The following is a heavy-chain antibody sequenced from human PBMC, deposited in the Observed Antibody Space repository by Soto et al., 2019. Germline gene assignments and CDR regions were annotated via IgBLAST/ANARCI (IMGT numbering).Heavy chain of an antibody. CDR3: ARDSGGLRLGESSLYGEKDSFDV. D-gene: IGHD3-16*02. J-gene: IGHJ3*01. V-gene: IGHV4-34*01. CDR1: AWSHGGNY. CDR2: IKYSGRT. Sequence: EILSLTRTISAWSHGGNYCSLTLQPPRKEMEGFAEIKYSGRTKYSPSLKSRVTWSIDTSKDQVSLRLWSVTAADTAVYYCARDSGGLRLGESSLYGEKDSFDVWDQGRLVTVSS.